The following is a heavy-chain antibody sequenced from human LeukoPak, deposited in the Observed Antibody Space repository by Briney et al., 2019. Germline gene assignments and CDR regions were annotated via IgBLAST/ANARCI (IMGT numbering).Heavy chain of an antibody. CDR2: IYHDGSA. V-gene: IGHV4-4*02. CDR3: ARANLLRGFTSGLYYYFYIDV. J-gene: IGHJ6*03. CDR1: GGSISSSNW. Sequence: SETLSLTCAVSGGSISSSNWWSWVRQPPGKGLEWIGEIYHDGSANYSPSLKSRVTISVDKSKNQFSLNLNSVTAADTAVYYCARANLLRGFTSGLYYYFYIDVWGKGTTVAVSS. D-gene: IGHD2-15*01.